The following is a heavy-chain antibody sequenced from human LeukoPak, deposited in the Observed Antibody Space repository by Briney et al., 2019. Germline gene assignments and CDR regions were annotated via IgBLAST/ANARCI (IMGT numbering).Heavy chain of an antibody. Sequence: PGGSLRLSCAASGFTFDDYAMHWVRQAPGKGLEWVSGISWNSGSIGYADSVKGRFTISRDNAKNSLYLQMNSLRAEDTALYYCEKGYSSSWYGPREGWFDPWGQGTLSPSPQ. V-gene: IGHV3-9*01. CDR2: ISWNSGSI. D-gene: IGHD6-13*01. J-gene: IGHJ5*02. CDR3: EKGYSSSWYGPREGWFDP. CDR1: GFTFDDYA.